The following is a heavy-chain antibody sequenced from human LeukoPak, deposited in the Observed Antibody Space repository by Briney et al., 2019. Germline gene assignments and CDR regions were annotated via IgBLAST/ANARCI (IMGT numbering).Heavy chain of an antibody. CDR2: IYSGGST. V-gene: IGHV3-53*01. Sequence: PGGSLRLSCAASGFTFISYWMSWVRQAPGKGLEWVSVIYSGGSTYYADSVKGRFTISRDNSKNTLYLQMNSLRAEDTAVYYCARDGQLWSFDYWGQGTLVTVSS. CDR1: GFTFISYW. CDR3: ARDGQLWSFDY. D-gene: IGHD5-18*01. J-gene: IGHJ4*02.